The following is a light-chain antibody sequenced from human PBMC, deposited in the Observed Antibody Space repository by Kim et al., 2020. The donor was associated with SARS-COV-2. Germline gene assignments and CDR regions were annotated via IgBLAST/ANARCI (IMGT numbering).Light chain of an antibody. J-gene: IGLJ3*02. CDR3: GTWDDRLDAGV. Sequence: GQRVTISCSGGTSNIRNNLVSWYQHLPGTAPKVLIYKDNKRPAGVPGRFSASKSGTSATLAITGLQTGEEGDYYCGTWDDRLDAGVFGGGTQLTVL. V-gene: IGLV1-51*01. CDR1: TSNIRNNL. CDR2: KDN.